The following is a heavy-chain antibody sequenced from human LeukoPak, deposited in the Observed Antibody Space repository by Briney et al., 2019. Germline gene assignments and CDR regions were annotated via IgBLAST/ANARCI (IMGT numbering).Heavy chain of an antibody. CDR3: ARDGYYDSSGYLS. Sequence: PSETLSLTCTVSGGSISSSSYYWGWIRQPPGKGLEWIGSIYYSGSTYYNPSLKSRVTISVDTSKNQFSLKLSSVTAADTAVYYCARDGYYDSSGYLSWGQGTLVTVSS. CDR2: IYYSGST. V-gene: IGHV4-39*07. CDR1: GGSISSSSYY. D-gene: IGHD3-22*01. J-gene: IGHJ5*02.